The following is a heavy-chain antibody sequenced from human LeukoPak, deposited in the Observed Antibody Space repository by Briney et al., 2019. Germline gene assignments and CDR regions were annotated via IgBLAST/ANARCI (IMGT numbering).Heavy chain of an antibody. CDR1: GFILSNHW. D-gene: IGHD1/OR15-1a*01. CDR2: MNKDGSEE. CDR3: ARNNDMDV. Sequence: GGSLRLSCAASGFILSNHWMTWVRQAPGEGPEWVANMNKDGSEEYYVDSVKGRFTIFEDTAKNSLYLQMNNLRVEDTALYYCARNNDMDVWGQGTTVVVSS. J-gene: IGHJ6*02. V-gene: IGHV3-7*03.